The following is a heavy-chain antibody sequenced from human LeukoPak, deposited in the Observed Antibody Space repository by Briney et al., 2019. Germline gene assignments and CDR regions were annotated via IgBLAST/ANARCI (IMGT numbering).Heavy chain of an antibody. CDR2: ISAYNGNT. J-gene: IGHJ6*03. V-gene: IGHV1-18*01. D-gene: IGHD3-3*01. CDR1: GYTFTSYG. Sequence: ASVKVSCKASGYTFTSYGISWVRQAPGQGLEWMGWISAYNGNTNYAQKLQGRVTMTTDTSTSTAYMELRSLRSDDTAVYYCARYFRAVCTYDFCSYYYYYMDVWGKGTTVTVSS. CDR3: ARYFRAVCTYDFCSYYYYYMDV.